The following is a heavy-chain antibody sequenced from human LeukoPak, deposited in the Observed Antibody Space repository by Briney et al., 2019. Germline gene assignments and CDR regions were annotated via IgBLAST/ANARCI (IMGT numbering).Heavy chain of an antibody. CDR2: IYTSGST. D-gene: IGHD3-3*01. V-gene: IGHV4-4*09. CDR1: GGSIRRYN. Sequence: SETPLLTPTATGGSIRRYNWSWIRQPPGKRLEWIGYIYTSGSTNYNPSLKSRVTISVDTSKNQFSLKLSSVTAADTAVYYCARDHYDFWSGYYTGIWFDPWGQGTLVTVSS. CDR3: ARDHYDFWSGYYTGIWFDP. J-gene: IGHJ5*02.